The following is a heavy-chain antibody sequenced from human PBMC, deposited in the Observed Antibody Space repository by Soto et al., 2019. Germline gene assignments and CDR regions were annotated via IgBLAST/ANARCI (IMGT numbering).Heavy chain of an antibody. CDR3: ARDKQQLVTTYGMDV. J-gene: IGHJ6*02. Sequence: ASVKVSCKASGYTFTSYGISWVRQAPGQGLEWMGWISAYNGSTNYAQKLQGRVTMTTDTSTSTAYMELRSLRSDDTAVYYCARDKQQLVTTYGMDVWGQGTTVTVSS. V-gene: IGHV1-18*01. CDR1: GYTFTSYG. D-gene: IGHD6-13*01. CDR2: ISAYNGST.